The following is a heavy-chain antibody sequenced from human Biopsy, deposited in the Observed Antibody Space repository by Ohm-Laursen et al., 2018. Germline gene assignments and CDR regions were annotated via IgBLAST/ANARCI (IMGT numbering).Heavy chain of an antibody. J-gene: IGHJ4*02. Sequence: SLRLSCSASDFTSDDYAMSWVRQRPGKGLEWVSGITWNSGHIAYADSVKGRFTISRDNAENSMYLQMSSLTVDDTAVYYCARDERWGQGTLVTVSS. V-gene: IGHV3-9*02. CDR3: ARDER. CDR2: ITWNSGHI. D-gene: IGHD5-24*01. CDR1: DFTSDDYA.